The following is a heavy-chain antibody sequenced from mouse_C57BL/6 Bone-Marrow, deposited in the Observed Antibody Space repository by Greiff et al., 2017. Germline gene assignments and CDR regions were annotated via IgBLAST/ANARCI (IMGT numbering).Heavy chain of an antibody. CDR1: GYTFTDYY. J-gene: IGHJ3*01. V-gene: IGHV1-75*01. CDR2: IFPGSGST. D-gene: IGHD2-5*01. CDR3: ARCSNLLPWFAY. Sequence: VQRVESGPELVKPGASVKISCKASGYTFTDYYINWVKQRPGQGLEWIGWIFPGSGSTYYNEKFKGKATLTVDKSSSTAYMLLSSLTSEDSAVYFCARCSNLLPWFAYWGQGTLVTVSA.